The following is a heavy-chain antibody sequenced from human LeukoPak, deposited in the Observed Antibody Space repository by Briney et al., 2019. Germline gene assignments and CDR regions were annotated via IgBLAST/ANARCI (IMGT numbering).Heavy chain of an antibody. Sequence: GGSLRLSCAASGFTFSSYAMTWVRQAPGKGLEWVANIKQDGSERYYVDSVKGRFTISRDNAKNSLYLQMNSLRAEDTAVYYCATFYSSYMDVWGKGTTVTVSS. CDR1: GFTFSSYA. J-gene: IGHJ6*03. CDR3: ATFYSSYMDV. CDR2: IKQDGSER. V-gene: IGHV3-7*01.